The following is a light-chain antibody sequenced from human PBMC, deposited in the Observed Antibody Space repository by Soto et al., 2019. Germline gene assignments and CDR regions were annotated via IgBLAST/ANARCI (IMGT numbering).Light chain of an antibody. Sequence: EIVLTQSPGTLSLSPGERATLSCRASQRVSNNFLAWFQQKPGQAPRLLIFGASSRAVYIPGRFSGSGSGTDFTLTIRRLEPADFAVYYCQQYGGSPWTFGQGTKVEIK. J-gene: IGKJ1*01. CDR3: QQYGGSPWT. CDR2: GAS. V-gene: IGKV3-20*01. CDR1: QRVSNNF.